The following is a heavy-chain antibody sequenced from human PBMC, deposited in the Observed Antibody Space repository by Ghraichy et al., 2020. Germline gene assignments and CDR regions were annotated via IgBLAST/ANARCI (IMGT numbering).Heavy chain of an antibody. CDR2: ISGSGGRT. V-gene: IGHV3-23*01. J-gene: IGHJ4*02. CDR1: GFTFTNYA. Sequence: GGSLRLSCAASGFTFTNYAMSWVRQAPGKGLEWVSGISGSGGRTYYGDSVKGRFTISRDNSKNTLYLQMNSLRADDTAIYYCAKDRCSGGSCYESFDCWGQGTLVTVSS. D-gene: IGHD2-15*01. CDR3: AKDRCSGGSCYESFDC.